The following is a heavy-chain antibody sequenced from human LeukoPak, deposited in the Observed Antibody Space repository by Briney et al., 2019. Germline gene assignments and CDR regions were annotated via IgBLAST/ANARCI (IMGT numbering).Heavy chain of an antibody. J-gene: IGHJ4*02. CDR1: GFTFSTYG. D-gene: IGHD3-10*01. V-gene: IGHV3-23*01. Sequence: GGSLRLSCVASGFTFSTYGMSWVRQAPGKGLEWVSAISGSGGSTYYADSVKGRFTISRDNSKNTLYLQMNSLRAEDTAVYYCAKDLRLWFGDRGQGTLVTVSS. CDR2: ISGSGGST. CDR3: AKDLRLWFGD.